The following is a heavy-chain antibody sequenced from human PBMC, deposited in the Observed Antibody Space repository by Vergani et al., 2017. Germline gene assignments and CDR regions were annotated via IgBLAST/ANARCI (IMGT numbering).Heavy chain of an antibody. CDR2: ISYDGSNK. V-gene: IGHV3-30*18. D-gene: IGHD3-9*01. CDR1: GFTFSSYG. Sequence: QVQLVESGGGVVQPGRSLRLSCAASGFTFSSYGMHWVRQAPGKGLEWVAVISYDGSNKYYADSVKGRFTISRDNSKNTLYLQMNSLRAEDTAVYYCAKDMLRYFDWLYYYYYGMVVWGQGTTVTVSS. J-gene: IGHJ6*02. CDR3: AKDMLRYFDWLYYYYYGMVV.